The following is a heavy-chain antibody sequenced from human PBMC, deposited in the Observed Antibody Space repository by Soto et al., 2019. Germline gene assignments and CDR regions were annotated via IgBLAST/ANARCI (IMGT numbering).Heavy chain of an antibody. Sequence: QSQTLSLTCAISGDSVSSNSAAWNWIRQSPSRGLEWLGRTYYRSKWYNDYVVSVKSRITINPDTSKNQFSLQLNSVTPEDTAVYYCARYDILTGGMDVWGQGTTVTVSS. CDR3: ARYDILTGGMDV. CDR2: TYYRSKWYN. J-gene: IGHJ6*02. V-gene: IGHV6-1*01. D-gene: IGHD3-9*01. CDR1: GDSVSSNSAA.